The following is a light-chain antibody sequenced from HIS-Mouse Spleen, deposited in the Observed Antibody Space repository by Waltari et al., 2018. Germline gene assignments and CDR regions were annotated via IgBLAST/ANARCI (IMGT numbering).Light chain of an antibody. CDR3: CSYAGSSTWV. V-gene: IGLV2-23*01. CDR1: SSAVGSYNL. Sequence: QSALTQPASVSGSPGQSITIPCTGTSSAVGSYNLVSWYQQHPGKAPKLMIYEGSPRPSGVSNRFSGSKSGNTASLTISGLQAEDEADYYCCSYAGSSTWVFGGGTKLTVL. J-gene: IGLJ3*02. CDR2: EGS.